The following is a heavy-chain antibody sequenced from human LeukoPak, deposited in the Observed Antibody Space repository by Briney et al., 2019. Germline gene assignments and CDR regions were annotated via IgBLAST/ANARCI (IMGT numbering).Heavy chain of an antibody. CDR3: ARSGRGTYYYFDY. J-gene: IGHJ4*02. V-gene: IGHV1-18*01. Sequence: GSVKVSCKASGYTFTRYGMSWVRQAPGQGLEWMGWISGSNGNTNYAQKLQGRVTMTTDTSTSTAYMELRSLRSDDTAVYYCARSGRGTYYYFDYWGQGTLVTVSS. CDR1: GYTFTRYG. D-gene: IGHD1-26*01. CDR2: ISGSNGNT.